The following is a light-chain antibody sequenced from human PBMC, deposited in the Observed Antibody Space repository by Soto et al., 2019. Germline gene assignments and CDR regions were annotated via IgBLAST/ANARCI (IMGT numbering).Light chain of an antibody. J-gene: IGKJ1*01. V-gene: IGKV3D-15*01. CDR2: GAS. Sequence: EIVLTPSPGTMSVSPGYIAPLSCRSSQSVRDTYLAWYQQKPGQAPSLLIYGASNRATDIPARFSGSGSGTEFTLTISSLQSEDFAVYYCKQYNNWPRTFGQGPKVDIK. CDR3: KQYNNWPRT. CDR1: QSVRDTY.